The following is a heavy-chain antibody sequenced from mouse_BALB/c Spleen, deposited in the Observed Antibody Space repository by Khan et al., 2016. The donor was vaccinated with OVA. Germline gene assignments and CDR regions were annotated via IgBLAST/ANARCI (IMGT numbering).Heavy chain of an antibody. CDR3: ARGALGLQTWFAY. J-gene: IGHJ3*01. D-gene: IGHD3-1*01. Sequence: VQLQQSGPELVKPGASVKMSCRASGYTFTSYVMHWVKQKPGQGLEWMGYINPYHDYTNFNEKFKGKATLTSDKSSSKAYMELSVLTYEDSAVYYCARGALGLQTWFAYWGQGTLVTVSA. CDR2: INPYHDYT. CDR1: GYTFTSYV. V-gene: IGHV1S136*01.